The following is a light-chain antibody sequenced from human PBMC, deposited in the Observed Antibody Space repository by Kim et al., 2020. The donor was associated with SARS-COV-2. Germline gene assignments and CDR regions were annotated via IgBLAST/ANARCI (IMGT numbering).Light chain of an antibody. CDR1: QSILYNSNNKNY. J-gene: IGKJ1*01. Sequence: DIVMTQSPDSLAVSLGERATINCKSSQSILYNSNNKNYLAWYQQKPGQPPKLLIYWASTRESGVPDRFSGSGSGADFTLTISSLQAEDVAVYYCQQYYSTPPAFGQGTKLEI. CDR2: WAS. CDR3: QQYYSTPPA. V-gene: IGKV4-1*01.